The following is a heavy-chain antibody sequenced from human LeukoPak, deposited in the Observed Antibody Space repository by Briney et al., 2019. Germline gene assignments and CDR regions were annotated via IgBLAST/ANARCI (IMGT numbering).Heavy chain of an antibody. CDR3: AKGITYRFANWGSAEFAY. J-gene: IGHJ4*02. Sequence: PGGSLRLSCAASGFSFSSYTMTWVRQAPGKGLEWVSSISGSGDSTYYSDSVKGRFTISRDNSKNTLYLQMISLRAEDTAVYYCAKGITYRFANWGSAEFAYWGQGTLVTVSS. D-gene: IGHD7-27*01. CDR1: GFSFSSYT. CDR2: ISGSGDST. V-gene: IGHV3-23*01.